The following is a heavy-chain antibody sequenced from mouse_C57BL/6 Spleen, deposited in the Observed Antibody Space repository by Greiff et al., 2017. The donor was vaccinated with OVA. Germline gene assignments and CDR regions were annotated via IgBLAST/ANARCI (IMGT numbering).Heavy chain of an antibody. Sequence: QVQLQQSGPELVKPGASVKISCKASGYAFSSSWMNWVKQRPGKGLEWIGRIYPGDGDTNYNGKFKGKATLTADKSYSTAYMQLSSLTSEDSAVYFCAPTAQAPFAYWGQGTLVTVSA. D-gene: IGHD3-2*02. CDR2: IYPGDGDT. J-gene: IGHJ3*01. CDR1: GYAFSSSW. CDR3: APTAQAPFAY. V-gene: IGHV1-82*01.